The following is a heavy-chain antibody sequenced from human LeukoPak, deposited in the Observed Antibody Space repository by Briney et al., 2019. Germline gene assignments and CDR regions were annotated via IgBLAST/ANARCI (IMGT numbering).Heavy chain of an antibody. J-gene: IGHJ4*02. D-gene: IGHD3-16*02. CDR3: ARERGYYDYVWGSYRPYYFDY. Sequence: PGGSLRLSCAASGFSFSSYGMHWLRQAPGKGLEWVAFIRNDGSNTYYADSVKGRFTISRDNAKNSLYLQMNSLRAEDTAVYYCARERGYYDYVWGSYRPYYFDYWGQGTLVTVSS. CDR2: IRNDGSNT. V-gene: IGHV3-30*02. CDR1: GFSFSSYG.